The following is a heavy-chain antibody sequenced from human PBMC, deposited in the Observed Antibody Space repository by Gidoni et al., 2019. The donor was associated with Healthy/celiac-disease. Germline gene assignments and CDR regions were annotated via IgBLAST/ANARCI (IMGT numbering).Heavy chain of an antibody. V-gene: IGHV1-69*01. J-gene: IGHJ4*02. D-gene: IGHD6-19*01. CDR2: IIPIFGTA. CDR1: GGTFSSYA. Sequence: QGQLVKSGAGWKKPGSSLKVSCKASGGTFSSYAISWVRQAPGQGLEWMGGIIPIFGTANYAQKFQGRVTITADESTSTAYMELSSLRSEDTAVYYCASDVHSSGWYLGYWGQGTLVTVSS. CDR3: ASDVHSSGWYLGY.